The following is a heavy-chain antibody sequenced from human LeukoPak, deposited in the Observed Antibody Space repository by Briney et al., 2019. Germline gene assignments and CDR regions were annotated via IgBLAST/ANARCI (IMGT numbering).Heavy chain of an antibody. V-gene: IGHV4-61*01. J-gene: IGHJ5*02. Sequence: PSETLSLTCTAPGGSVSSGSYYWSWIRQPPGKGLERIGYIYYSGSAKYNPSLKSRVTISVDTSKNQFSLKLTSVTAADTAVYYCARGFGDWGLSWFDPWGQGTLVTVSS. D-gene: IGHD3-10*01. CDR3: ARGFGDWGLSWFDP. CDR2: IYYSGSA. CDR1: GGSVSSGSYY.